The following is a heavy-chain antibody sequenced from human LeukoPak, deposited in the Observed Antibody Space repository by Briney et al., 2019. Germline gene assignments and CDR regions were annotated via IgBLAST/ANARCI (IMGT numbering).Heavy chain of an antibody. CDR3: ARASGIDWYFDL. CDR1: GFTFSSYW. CDR2: INSDGSST. V-gene: IGHV3-74*01. Sequence: GGSLRLSCAASGFTFSSYWMHWVRQAPGKGLVWVSRINSDGSSTSYADSVKGRFTISRDNAKNTLYLQMNSLRAEDTAVYCCARASGIDWYFDLWGRGTLVTVSS. J-gene: IGHJ2*01. D-gene: IGHD1-26*01.